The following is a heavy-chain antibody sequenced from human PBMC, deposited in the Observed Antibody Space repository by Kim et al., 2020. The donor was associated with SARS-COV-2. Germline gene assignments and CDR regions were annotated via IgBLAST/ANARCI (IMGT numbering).Heavy chain of an antibody. CDR3: ARRPPYYGSGGYYFDY. Sequence: GGSLKISCKGSGYSFTSYWIGWVRQMAGKGLEWMGIIYPGDSDPRYSPSFQGQVTISADKSISTAYLQWSSLKASDTAMYYCARRPPYYGSGGYYFDYWGQGTLVTVSS. CDR2: IYPGDSDP. D-gene: IGHD3-10*01. J-gene: IGHJ4*02. V-gene: IGHV5-51*01. CDR1: GYSFTSYW.